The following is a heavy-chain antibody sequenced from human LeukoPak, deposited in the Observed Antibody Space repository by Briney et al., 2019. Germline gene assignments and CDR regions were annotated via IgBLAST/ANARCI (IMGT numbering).Heavy chain of an antibody. CDR3: ARDVGGEMATIRNDY. D-gene: IGHD5-12*01. J-gene: IGHJ4*02. CDR1: GYTFTGYY. V-gene: IGHV1-2*02. CDR2: INPNSGGT. Sequence: GASVKVSCKASGYTFTGYYMHWVRQAPGQGLEWMGWINPNSGGTNYAQKFQGRVTMTRDTSISTAYMELSRLRSDDTAVYYCARDVGGEMATIRNDYWGQGTLVTVSS.